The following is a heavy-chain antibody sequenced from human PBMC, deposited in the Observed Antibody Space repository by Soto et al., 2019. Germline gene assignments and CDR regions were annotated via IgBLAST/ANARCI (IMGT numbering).Heavy chain of an antibody. CDR2: ISYDGSNK. CDR3: AKGDSSGYL. D-gene: IGHD3-22*01. J-gene: IGHJ4*02. Sequence: GGSLRLSCAASGFTFSSYGMHWVRQAPGKGLEWVAVISYDGSNKYYADSVKGRFTISRDNSKNTLYLQMNSLRAEDTAVYYCAKGDSSGYLWGQGTLVTVSS. V-gene: IGHV3-30*18. CDR1: GFTFSSYG.